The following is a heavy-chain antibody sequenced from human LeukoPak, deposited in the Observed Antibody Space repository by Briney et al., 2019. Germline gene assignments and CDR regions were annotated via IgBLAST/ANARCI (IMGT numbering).Heavy chain of an antibody. CDR3: AQRQGHAFDN. Sequence: PGGSLRLSCAASGFTFSGYAMTWVRQAPGKGLERASYISASGDGTYYADSVKGRFTISRDNSKSTLYLQMNSLRAEDTALYYCAQRQGHAFDNWGQGTLVTVSS. V-gene: IGHV3-23*01. CDR1: GFTFSGYA. J-gene: IGHJ4*02. CDR2: ISASGDGT.